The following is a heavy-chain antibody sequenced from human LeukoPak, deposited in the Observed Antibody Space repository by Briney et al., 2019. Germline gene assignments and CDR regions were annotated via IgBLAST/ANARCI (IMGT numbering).Heavy chain of an antibody. CDR1: GGSISSGGYY. CDR2: IYYSGST. D-gene: IGHD6-19*01. V-gene: IGHV4-31*03. Sequence: SQTLSLTCTVSGGSISSGGYYWSWIRQHPGKGLEWIGYIYYSGSTYYNPSLKSRVTISVDTSKNQLSLKLSSVTAADTAVYYCARDVLRYSSGWYYYYGMDVWGQGTTVTVSS. J-gene: IGHJ6*02. CDR3: ARDVLRYSSGWYYYYGMDV.